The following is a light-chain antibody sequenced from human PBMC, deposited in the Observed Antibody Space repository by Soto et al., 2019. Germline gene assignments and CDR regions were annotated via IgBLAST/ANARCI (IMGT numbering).Light chain of an antibody. J-gene: IGKJ2*01. CDR3: QQRNDRRFS. CDR2: AAS. V-gene: IGKV1-9*01. CDR1: QGNNSF. Sequence: IQLTQSPSSLSASVGDRVTISCRASQGNNSFVAWYQQKSGKAPKLLIYAASTLQSGVPSRFSGSGSGTDFPLTISSLQPEDFATYYCQQRNDRRFSFGQGTKLDIK.